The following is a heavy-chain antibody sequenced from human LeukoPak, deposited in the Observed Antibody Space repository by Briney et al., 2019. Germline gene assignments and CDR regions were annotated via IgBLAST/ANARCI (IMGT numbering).Heavy chain of an antibody. CDR3: ARVTGTTKEDFDI. CDR2: IYHSGST. Sequence: NTSETLSLTCTVSGGSISSYYWSWIRQPPGKGLEWIGEIYHSGSTNYNPSLKSRVTISVDKSKNQFSLKLSSVTAADTAVYYCARVTGTTKEDFDIWGQGTMVTVSS. V-gene: IGHV4-59*12. CDR1: GGSISSYY. J-gene: IGHJ3*02. D-gene: IGHD1-20*01.